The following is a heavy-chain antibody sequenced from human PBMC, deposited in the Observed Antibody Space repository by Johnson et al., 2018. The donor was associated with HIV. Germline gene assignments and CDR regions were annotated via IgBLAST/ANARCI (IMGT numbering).Heavy chain of an antibody. Sequence: VQLVESGGGLVKPGGSLTLSCAASGITFNNAWMSWVRQAPGKGLEWVGRIKSKFEGETTADAAPVVGRFTLSRDDSKNTVYLQMNCLRAGDTAVYYCARGGVTGEDHAFDIWGQGTMVTVSS. D-gene: IGHD7-27*01. CDR2: IKSKFEGETT. J-gene: IGHJ3*02. CDR1: GITFNNAW. V-gene: IGHV3-15*01. CDR3: ARGGVTGEDHAFDI.